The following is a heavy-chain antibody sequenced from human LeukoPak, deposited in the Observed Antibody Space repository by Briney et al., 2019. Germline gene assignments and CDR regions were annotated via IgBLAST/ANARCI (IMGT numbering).Heavy chain of an antibody. D-gene: IGHD3-22*01. V-gene: IGHV3-30*18. CDR3: AKGPYYYDSSGPFDY. CDR1: GFTFSSYG. Sequence: GGSLRLPCAASGFTFSSYGMHWVRQAPGKGLEWVAVISYDGSNKYYADSVKGRFTISRDNSKNTLYLQMNSLRAEDTAVYYCAKGPYYYDSSGPFDYWGQGTLVTVSS. CDR2: ISYDGSNK. J-gene: IGHJ4*02.